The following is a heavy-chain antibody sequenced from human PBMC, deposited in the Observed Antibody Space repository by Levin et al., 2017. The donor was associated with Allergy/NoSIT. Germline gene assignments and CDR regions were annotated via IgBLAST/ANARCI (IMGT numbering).Heavy chain of an antibody. CDR3: ARAAGHGSGTYYHG. V-gene: IGHV3-11*05. D-gene: IGHD3-10*01. J-gene: IGHJ4*02. CDR2: ISASSSYT. Sequence: PGGSLRLSCAASGFTFSDYFMSWIRQAPGKGLEWVSYISASSSYTNSADSVKGRFTISRDNAKNSLYLQMNSLRAEDTAVYFCARAAGHGSGTYYHGWGQGTLVTVSS. CDR1: GFTFSDYF.